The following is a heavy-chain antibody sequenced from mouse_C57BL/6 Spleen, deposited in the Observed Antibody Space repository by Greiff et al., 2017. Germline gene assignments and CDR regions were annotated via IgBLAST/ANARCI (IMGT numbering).Heavy chain of an antibody. CDR3: VRHEDYDVYAMDY. V-gene: IGHV5-6*01. CDR2: ISSGGSYT. Sequence: EVKLVESGGDLVKPGGSLKLSCAASGFTFSSYGMSWVRQTPDKRLEWVATISSGGSYTYYPDSVKGRFTISRDNAKNTLYLQMSSLKSEDTAMYYCVRHEDYDVYAMDYWGQGTSVTVSS. D-gene: IGHD2-4*01. CDR1: GFTFSSYG. J-gene: IGHJ4*01.